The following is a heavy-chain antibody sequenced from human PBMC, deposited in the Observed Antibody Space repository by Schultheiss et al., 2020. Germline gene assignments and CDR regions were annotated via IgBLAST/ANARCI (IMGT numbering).Heavy chain of an antibody. Sequence: SATLSLTCAVYGGSFSGYYWSWIRQPPGKGLEWIGEINHSGSTNYNPSLKSRVTISVDTSKNQFSLKLSSVTAADTAVYYCATGYSSSWYVVGHSYYGMDVWGQGTTVTVPS. V-gene: IGHV4-34*01. CDR2: INHSGST. J-gene: IGHJ6*02. CDR3: ATGYSSSWYVVGHSYYGMDV. CDR1: GGSFSGYY. D-gene: IGHD6-13*01.